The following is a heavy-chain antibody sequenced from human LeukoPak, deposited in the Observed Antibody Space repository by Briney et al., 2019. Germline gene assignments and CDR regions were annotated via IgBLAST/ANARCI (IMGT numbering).Heavy chain of an antibody. Sequence: ASVKVSCKASGYAFSTYYIHWMRQAPGQGLEWMGIITPSVGSTTYAQNFQGRVTMTRDMSTSTVHMELSSPGSEDTAVYYCARGDGSGSYIDFWDQGILVTVSS. CDR1: GYAFSTYY. J-gene: IGHJ4*02. V-gene: IGHV1-46*01. D-gene: IGHD3-10*01. CDR3: ARGDGSGSYIDF. CDR2: ITPSVGST.